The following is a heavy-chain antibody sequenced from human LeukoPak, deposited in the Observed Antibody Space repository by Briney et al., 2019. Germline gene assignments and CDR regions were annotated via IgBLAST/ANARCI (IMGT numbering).Heavy chain of an antibody. D-gene: IGHD6-19*01. J-gene: IGHJ3*02. V-gene: IGHV3-11*05. Sequence: LSLTCTVSGGSISSGSYYMSWIRQAPGKGLEWVSYISSSSSYTNYADSVKGRFTISRDNAKNSLYLQMNSLRAEDTAVYYCARDYGGYRMRAFDIWGQGTMVTVSS. CDR2: ISSSSSYT. CDR3: ARDYGGYRMRAFDI. CDR1: GGSISSGSYY.